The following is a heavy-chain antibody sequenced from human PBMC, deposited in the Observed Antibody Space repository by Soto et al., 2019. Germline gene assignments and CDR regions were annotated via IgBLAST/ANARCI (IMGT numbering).Heavy chain of an antibody. Sequence: GGSLRLSCAASGFTFSSYAMSWVRQAPGKGLEWVSAISGSGGSTYYADSVKGRFTISRDNSKNTLYLQMNSLRAEDTAVYYCAKDSNGDYVAPYFDYWGQGTLVTVSS. CDR2: ISGSGGST. J-gene: IGHJ4*02. CDR3: AKDSNGDYVAPYFDY. D-gene: IGHD4-17*01. V-gene: IGHV3-23*01. CDR1: GFTFSSYA.